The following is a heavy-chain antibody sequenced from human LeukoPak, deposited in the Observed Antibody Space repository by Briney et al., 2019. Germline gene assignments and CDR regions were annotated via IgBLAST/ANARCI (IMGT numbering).Heavy chain of an antibody. J-gene: IGHJ4*02. CDR3: ARAVGATFFDY. CDR1: GFSFSRYE. V-gene: IGHV3-53*01. CDR2: IYSGGST. Sequence: PGGSLRLSCLASGFSFSRYEMNWVRQAPGKGLEWVSVIYSGGSTYYADSVKGRFTTSRDNSKNTLCLQMNSLRAEDTAVYYCARAVGATFFDYWGQGTLVTVSS. D-gene: IGHD1-26*01.